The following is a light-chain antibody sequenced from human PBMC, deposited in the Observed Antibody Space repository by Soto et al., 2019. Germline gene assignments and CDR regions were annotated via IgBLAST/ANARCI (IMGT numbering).Light chain of an antibody. CDR1: QSISNY. V-gene: IGKV1-39*01. J-gene: IGKJ1*01. Sequence: DIQMTQSPSSLSASVGDRVTITCRASQSISNYLNWYQQKPEKAPKLLIYAASSLHSGVPSRFSGSGSGTDFTLNISSLQPEDFATYYCQQSYATPRTFGQGTKVEIK. CDR3: QQSYATPRT. CDR2: AAS.